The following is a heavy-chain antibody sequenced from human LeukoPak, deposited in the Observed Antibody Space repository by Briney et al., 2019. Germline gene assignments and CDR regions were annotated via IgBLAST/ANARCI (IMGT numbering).Heavy chain of an antibody. CDR2: IYNTGSN. D-gene: IGHD3-10*01. Sequence: SETLSLTCTVSGYSISNDYWSWIRQPPGTGLEWIGYIYNTGSNDYNPSLKSRVTMSLDTSKNQFSLELTSVTAADTAIYYCARGLPHYYGSGRIFDYWGQGTLVTVSS. V-gene: IGHV4-59*01. CDR3: ARGLPHYYGSGRIFDY. CDR1: GYSISNDY. J-gene: IGHJ4*02.